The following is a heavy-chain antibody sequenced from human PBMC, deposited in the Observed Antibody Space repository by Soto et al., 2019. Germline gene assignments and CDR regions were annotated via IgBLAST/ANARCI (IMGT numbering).Heavy chain of an antibody. V-gene: IGHV3-21*01. CDR2: ISSSSSYI. J-gene: IGHJ3*02. Sequence: GSLRLSCAASGFTFSSDSMNWVRQAPGKGLEWVSSISSSSSYIYYADPVKGRFTISRDNAKNSLYLQMNSLRAEDTAVYYCARDGRSMDQRYDILTGYSPPEQIDAFDIWGQGTMVTVSS. D-gene: IGHD3-9*01. CDR3: ARDGRSMDQRYDILTGYSPPEQIDAFDI. CDR1: GFTFSSDS.